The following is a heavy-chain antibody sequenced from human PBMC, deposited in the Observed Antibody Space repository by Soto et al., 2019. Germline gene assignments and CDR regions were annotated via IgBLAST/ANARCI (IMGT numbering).Heavy chain of an antibody. CDR2: INTAGSTK. Sequence: GGSLRLSCAASGFTFSNFEMHWVRQAPGKGLEWVSYINTAGSTKYYAESVKGRFTISRDNAKNSLYLQMNSLRAEDTAVYYCARDREYSSSSSSYYYGMDVWGQGTTVTVSS. CDR3: ARDREYSSSSSSYYYGMDV. V-gene: IGHV3-48*03. J-gene: IGHJ6*02. D-gene: IGHD6-6*01. CDR1: GFTFSNFE.